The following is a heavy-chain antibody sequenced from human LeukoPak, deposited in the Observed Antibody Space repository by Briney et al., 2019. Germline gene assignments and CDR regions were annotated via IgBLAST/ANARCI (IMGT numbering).Heavy chain of an antibody. D-gene: IGHD2-15*01. V-gene: IGHV3-23*01. Sequence: PGASLRLSCVGSGFTFSNYAMSWVRQAPGKGLEWVSAISGSGGATYHADSVKGRFTISRDNSRNTLYLQMNSLRAEDTAVYYCAKDCSFWGQGTLVTVSS. CDR1: GFTFSNYA. CDR3: AKDCSF. CDR2: ISGSGGAT. J-gene: IGHJ4*02.